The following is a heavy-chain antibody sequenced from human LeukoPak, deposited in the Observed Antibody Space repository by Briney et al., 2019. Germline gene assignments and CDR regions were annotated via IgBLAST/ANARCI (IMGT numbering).Heavy chain of an antibody. D-gene: IGHD3-3*01. Sequence: PSETLSLTCTVSGGSISSYYWSWIRQPPGKGLEWIGYIYYSGSTNYNPSLKSRVTISVDTSKNQFSLKLSSVTAADMAVYYCARHKDFWSGYLFDPWGQGTLVTVSS. V-gene: IGHV4-59*08. CDR1: GGSISSYY. J-gene: IGHJ5*02. CDR3: ARHKDFWSGYLFDP. CDR2: IYYSGST.